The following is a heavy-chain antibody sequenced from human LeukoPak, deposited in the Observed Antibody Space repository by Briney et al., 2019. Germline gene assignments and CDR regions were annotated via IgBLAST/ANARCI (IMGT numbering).Heavy chain of an antibody. V-gene: IGHV3-48*01. Sequence: PGGSLRPSCAASGFTFSSYSMNWVRQAPGKGLEWVSYISSSSTIYYADSVKGRFTISRDNAKNSLYLQMNSLRAEDTAVYYCARDNDFDYWGQGTLVTVSS. D-gene: IGHD3-3*01. J-gene: IGHJ4*02. CDR1: GFTFSSYS. CDR3: ARDNDFDY. CDR2: ISSSSTI.